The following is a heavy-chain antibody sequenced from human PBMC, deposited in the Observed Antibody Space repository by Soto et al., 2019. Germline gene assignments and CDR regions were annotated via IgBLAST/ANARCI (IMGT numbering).Heavy chain of an antibody. CDR3: ARGVYGAYLDY. CDR2: VESSGRT. Sequence: LSLTCTVSGGSISSGDYYWSWIRQTPGKGLEWIGYVESSGRTEYKPSLASRVTLSLDSSQNQFSLTLRSVTTADRALYFCARGVYGAYLDYWGQGIPVTVSS. V-gene: IGHV4-61*08. D-gene: IGHD3-10*01. CDR1: GGSISSGDYY. J-gene: IGHJ4*02.